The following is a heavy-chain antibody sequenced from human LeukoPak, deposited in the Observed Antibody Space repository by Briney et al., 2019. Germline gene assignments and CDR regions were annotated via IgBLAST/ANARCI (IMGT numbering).Heavy chain of an antibody. CDR1: GFTFSSYD. D-gene: IGHD2-15*01. Sequence: HPGGSLRLSCVASGFTFSSYDMSWVRQAPGKGLEWVSAISGSGGSTYYADSVKGRFTISRDNSKNTLYLQMNSLRAEDTAVYYCAKDHPYCSSGNCFFDYWGQGTLVTVSS. CDR2: ISGSGGST. CDR3: AKDHPYCSSGNCFFDY. V-gene: IGHV3-23*01. J-gene: IGHJ4*02.